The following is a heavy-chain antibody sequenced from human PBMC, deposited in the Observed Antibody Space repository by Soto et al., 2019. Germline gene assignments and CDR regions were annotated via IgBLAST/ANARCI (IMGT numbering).Heavy chain of an antibody. CDR3: ARDAAVWSRYSRDPFDI. D-gene: IGHD3-3*01. J-gene: IGHJ3*02. Sequence: SETLSLTCTVSGGSISSGGYYWSWIRQHPGKGLEWIGNIYYSGSTYYNPVLKSRVTISVDTYKNQFSLKLSFVTAAETDVYYCARDAAVWSRYSRDPFDIWGQGKMVTVSS. CDR2: IYYSGST. V-gene: IGHV4-31*03. CDR1: GGSISSGGYY.